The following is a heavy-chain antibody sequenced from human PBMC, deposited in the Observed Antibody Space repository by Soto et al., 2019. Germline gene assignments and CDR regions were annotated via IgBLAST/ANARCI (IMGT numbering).Heavy chain of an antibody. J-gene: IGHJ4*02. Sequence: PSETLSLTCAVYGGSFSGYYWSWIRQPPGKGLEWIGEINHSGSTNYNPSLKSRVTTSVDTSKNQFSLKLSSVTAADTAVYYCARDSAMLDYWGQGTLVTVSS. CDR2: INHSGST. CDR3: ARDSAMLDY. CDR1: GGSFSGYY. V-gene: IGHV4-34*01. D-gene: IGHD2-2*01.